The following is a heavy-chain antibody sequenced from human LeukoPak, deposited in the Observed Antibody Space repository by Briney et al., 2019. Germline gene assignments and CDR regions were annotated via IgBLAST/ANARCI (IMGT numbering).Heavy chain of an antibody. CDR1: GYTFTGYY. CDR3: ARPHTVLYNWFDP. CDR2: INPNSGGT. Sequence: ASVKVSCKASGYTFTGYYIHWMRQAPGQGLEWMGRINPNSGGTNYAQKFQGRVTMTRDTSISTAYMELSRLRSDDTAVYYCARPHTVLYNWFDPWGQGTLVTVSS. V-gene: IGHV1-2*06. J-gene: IGHJ5*02. D-gene: IGHD4-11*01.